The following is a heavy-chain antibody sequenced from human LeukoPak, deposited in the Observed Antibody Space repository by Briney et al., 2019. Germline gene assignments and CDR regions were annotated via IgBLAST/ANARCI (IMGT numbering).Heavy chain of an antibody. Sequence: SETLSLTCTVSGGSISSYYWSWIRQPPGKGLEWIGYIYYSGSTNYNPSLKSRVTISVDTSKNQFSLKLSSVTAADTAVYYCARGVGSGSIDYFDYWGQGTLVTVSS. D-gene: IGHD3-10*01. J-gene: IGHJ4*02. CDR2: IYYSGST. V-gene: IGHV4-59*12. CDR1: GGSISSYY. CDR3: ARGVGSGSIDYFDY.